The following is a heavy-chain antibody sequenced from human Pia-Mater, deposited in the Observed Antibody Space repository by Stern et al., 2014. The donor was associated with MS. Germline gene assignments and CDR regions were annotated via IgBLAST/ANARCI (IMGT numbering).Heavy chain of an antibody. V-gene: IGHV2-70*04. CDR1: GFSLVTSGVR. D-gene: IGHD3-3*01. Sequence: QITLKESGPALVKPTQTLTLTCTFSGFSLVTSGVRVSWIRQRPGKALEWLARIDWNDKTFYNTSLMTRLTISKDTSKNQVVLTMTNVDPVDTATYYCARMMGSGYRHYFDYWGQGTPVTVS. J-gene: IGHJ4*02. CDR3: ARMMGSGYRHYFDY. CDR2: IDWNDKT.